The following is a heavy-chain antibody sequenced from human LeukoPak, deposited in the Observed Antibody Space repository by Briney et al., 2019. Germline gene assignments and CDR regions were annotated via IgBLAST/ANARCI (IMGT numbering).Heavy chain of an antibody. CDR3: ARGGIAVAGIYAFDI. CDR2: IYYSGST. Sequence: TSSETLSLTCTVSGGSISSYYWSWIRQPPGKGLEWIGYIYYSGSTNYNPSLKSRVTISVDTSKNQFSLKLSSVTAADTAVYYCARGGIAVAGIYAFDIWGQGTMVTVSS. V-gene: IGHV4-59*01. CDR1: GGSISSYY. J-gene: IGHJ3*02. D-gene: IGHD6-19*01.